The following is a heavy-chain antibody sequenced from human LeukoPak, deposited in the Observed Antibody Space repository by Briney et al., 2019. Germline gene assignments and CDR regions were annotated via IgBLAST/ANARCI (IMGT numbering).Heavy chain of an antibody. V-gene: IGHV1-69*05. CDR3: AREEYYDFWSGYPHLDY. CDR1: GGTFSSYA. J-gene: IGHJ4*02. CDR2: IIPIFGTA. Sequence: SVKVSCKASGGTFSSYAISWVRQAPGQGLEWMGRIIPIFGTANYAQKFQGRVTITTDESTSTAYMELSSLRSEDPAVYYCAREEYYDFWSGYPHLDYWGQGTLVTVSS. D-gene: IGHD3-3*01.